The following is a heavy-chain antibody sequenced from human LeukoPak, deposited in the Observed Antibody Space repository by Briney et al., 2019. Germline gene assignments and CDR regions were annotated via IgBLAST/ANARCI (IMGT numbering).Heavy chain of an antibody. J-gene: IGHJ4*02. Sequence: ASVKASCKSSGYSFTDYYIYWVRQAPGQGLEWMGRVSPKAGGTNYARQFLGRVTMTRDTSISTAYMELSRLRSDDTAMYYCARDLMNAAADYWGQGTLVTVSS. D-gene: IGHD6-13*01. V-gene: IGHV1-2*06. CDR1: GYSFTDYY. CDR3: ARDLMNAAADY. CDR2: VSPKAGGT.